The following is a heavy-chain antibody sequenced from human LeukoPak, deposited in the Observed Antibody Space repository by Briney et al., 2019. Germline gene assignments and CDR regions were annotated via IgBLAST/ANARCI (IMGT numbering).Heavy chain of an antibody. CDR3: ARSADRAYSSSWYSTYGMDV. CDR1: GYTFTGYY. J-gene: IGHJ6*02. D-gene: IGHD6-13*01. V-gene: IGHV1-2*02. CDR2: INPNSGGT. Sequence: GASVKVSCKASGYTFTGYYMHWVRQAPGQGLEWMGWINPNSGGTNYAQKFQGRVTMTRDTSISTAYMELSRLRSDDTAVYYCARSADRAYSSSWYSTYGMDVWGQGTTVTVSS.